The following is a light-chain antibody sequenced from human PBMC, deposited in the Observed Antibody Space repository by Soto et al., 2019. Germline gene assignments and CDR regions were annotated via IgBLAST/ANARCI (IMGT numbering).Light chain of an antibody. J-gene: IGKJ2*01. CDR1: QRVLYTPNNNNY. CDR2: WAS. V-gene: IGKV4-1*01. Sequence: DIVMTQSPDSLAVSLVERATINCKSSQRVLYTPNNNNYLAWFQQKPGQPPKLLIYWASTRESGAPDRFSGSGSGTDFTLTISSVEAEDVAVYYCQQYASDPFTFGQGTKLEIK. CDR3: QQYASDPFT.